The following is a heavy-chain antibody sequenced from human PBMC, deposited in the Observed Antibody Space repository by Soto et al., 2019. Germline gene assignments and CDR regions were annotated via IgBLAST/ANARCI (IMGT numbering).Heavy chain of an antibody. Sequence: SETLSLTCAVYGGSFSGYYWSWIRQPPGKGLEWIGEINHSGSTNYNPSLKSRVTISVDTSKNQFSLKLSSVTAADTAVYYCARWRREIPAAGPDNWFDPWGQGTLVT. CDR2: INHSGST. D-gene: IGHD6-13*01. CDR3: ARWRREIPAAGPDNWFDP. J-gene: IGHJ5*02. CDR1: GGSFSGYY. V-gene: IGHV4-34*01.